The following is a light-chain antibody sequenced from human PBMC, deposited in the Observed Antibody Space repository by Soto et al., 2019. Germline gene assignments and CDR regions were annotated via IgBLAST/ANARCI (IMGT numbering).Light chain of an antibody. J-gene: IGKJ1*01. CDR1: QSVSNNY. Sequence: EIVLTQSPCTLSLSPGERATLSCSASQSVSNNYLAWYQQKPGQAPRLLIYGASNRATGIPDRFSGSGSGTDFTLTISSLQPDDFATYYCQHYNSYSEAFGQGTKVDI. CDR3: QHYNSYSEA. CDR2: GAS. V-gene: IGKV3-20*01.